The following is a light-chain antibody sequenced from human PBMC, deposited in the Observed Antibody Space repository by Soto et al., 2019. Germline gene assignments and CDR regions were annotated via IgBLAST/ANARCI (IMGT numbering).Light chain of an antibody. Sequence: EVVMTQSPANXSXXPXXXXXXXXWASQPVSDKLAWYQQKPGQAPRLLIYGASARALGIPDRFSGSGSGTEFSFTVTSLQSEDFAVYYCQQYDQWPITFGQGTRLEIK. CDR1: QPVSDK. CDR2: GAS. CDR3: QQYDQWPIT. J-gene: IGKJ5*01. V-gene: IGKV3-15*01.